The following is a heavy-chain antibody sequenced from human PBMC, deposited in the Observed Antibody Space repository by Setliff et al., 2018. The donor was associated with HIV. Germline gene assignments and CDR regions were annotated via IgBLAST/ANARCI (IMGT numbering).Heavy chain of an antibody. D-gene: IGHD5-18*01. V-gene: IGHV4-39*01. CDR1: GGSIRSSSFY. CDR2: IYYSGST. Sequence: LSLTCTVSGGSIRSSSFYWGWIRQPPGKGLEWIASIYYSGSTYYNSSLKSRVTISVDTSKNQFSLKLSSVTATDTAVYYCARHAIVDTAGRGFDYWGQGTLVTVSS. J-gene: IGHJ4*02. CDR3: ARHAIVDTAGRGFDY.